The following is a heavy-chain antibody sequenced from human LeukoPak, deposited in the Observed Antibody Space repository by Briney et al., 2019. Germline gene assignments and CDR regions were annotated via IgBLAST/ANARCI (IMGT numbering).Heavy chain of an antibody. D-gene: IGHD3-22*01. CDR3: LLHDYYDSSAYYFDY. J-gene: IGHJ4*02. CDR1: GFTFRTYA. CDR2: ISGSGGST. Sequence: PGGSLRLSCAASGFTFRTYAMSWVRQTPGKEPEWVSEISGSGGSTYYADSVKGRFTISRDNSKNTLYLQMNSLRAEDTAVYYCLLHDYYDSSAYYFDYWGQGTLVTVSS. V-gene: IGHV3-23*01.